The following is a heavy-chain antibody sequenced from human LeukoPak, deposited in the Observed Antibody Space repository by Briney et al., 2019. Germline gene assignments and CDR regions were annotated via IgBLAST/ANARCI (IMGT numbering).Heavy chain of an antibody. CDR2: INPSSGGT. Sequence: ASVKVSCKASGYTFTGYYMHWVRQAPGQGLEWMGWINPSSGGTNYAQKFQGRVTMTRDTSISTAYMELSRLRSDDTAVYYCARAVSVVVVPAAMRRHYYYYYMDVWGKGTTVTVSS. CDR3: ARAVSVVVVPAAMRRHYYYYYMDV. V-gene: IGHV1-2*02. CDR1: GYTFTGYY. J-gene: IGHJ6*03. D-gene: IGHD2-2*01.